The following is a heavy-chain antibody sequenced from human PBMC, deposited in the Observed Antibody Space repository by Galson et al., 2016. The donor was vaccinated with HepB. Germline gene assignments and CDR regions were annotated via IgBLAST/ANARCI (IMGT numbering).Heavy chain of an antibody. D-gene: IGHD5-24*01. Sequence: SLRLSCAASGFSFSTYWMNWVRQAPGKGLEWVASLKQDGSEKYYVDSVKGRFTISRDNSKNSLYLQMNSLRAEDTAVYYCARVRDGYIYGSFDYWGQGTLVTVSS. CDR2: LKQDGSEK. CDR3: ARVRDGYIYGSFDY. CDR1: GFSFSTYW. J-gene: IGHJ4*02. V-gene: IGHV3-7*03.